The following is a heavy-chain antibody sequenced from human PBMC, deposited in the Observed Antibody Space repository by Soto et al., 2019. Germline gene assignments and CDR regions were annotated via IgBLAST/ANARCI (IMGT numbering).Heavy chain of an antibody. CDR2: ISAYNGNT. J-gene: IGHJ5*02. D-gene: IGHD6-19*01. CDR1: GYTFTSYG. Sequence: ASVKVSCKASGYTFTSYGISWVRQAPGQGLDWMGWISAYNGNTKYAQDLQGRVTMTTDTSTSTAYMELRSLRSDDTAVYYCAAAAIAVAGRNWFDPWGQGTLVTVSS. V-gene: IGHV1-18*01. CDR3: AAAAIAVAGRNWFDP.